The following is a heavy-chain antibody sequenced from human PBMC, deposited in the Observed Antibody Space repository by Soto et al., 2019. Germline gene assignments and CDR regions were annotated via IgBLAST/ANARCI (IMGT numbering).Heavy chain of an antibody. J-gene: IGHJ5*02. CDR3: ASYRLSWLVTIKNNWFDP. Sequence: PXXSLSLTCTVSGGLISSYVWSWIRQHAGKGLELIGRIYTTGSTNYNPSLQSRVTMSVDTSKNQFSMKLSSVTAPDTAVYYCASYRLSWLVTIKNNWFDPWGQGTLFTVSP. V-gene: IGHV4-4*07. CDR2: IYTTGST. CDR1: GGLISSYV. D-gene: IGHD5-18*01.